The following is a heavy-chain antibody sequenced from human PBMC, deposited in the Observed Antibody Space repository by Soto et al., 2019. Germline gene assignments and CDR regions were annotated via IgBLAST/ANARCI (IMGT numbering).Heavy chain of an antibody. CDR2: ISWNSGSI. V-gene: IGHV3-9*01. D-gene: IGHD6-19*01. J-gene: IGHJ5*02. CDR1: GFTCDDYA. CDR3: AKDGGYSSGRYGA. Sequence: GGSLRLSCAASGFTCDDYAMHWVRQAPGKGLEWVSGISWNSGSIGYADSVKGRFTISRDNAKNSLYLQMNSLRAEDTALYYCAKDGGYSSGRYGAWGQGTLVTVSS.